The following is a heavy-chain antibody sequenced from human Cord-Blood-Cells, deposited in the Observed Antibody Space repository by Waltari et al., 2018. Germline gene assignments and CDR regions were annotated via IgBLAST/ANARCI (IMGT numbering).Heavy chain of an antibody. CDR3: ARGGSVAGNHYYYGMDV. Sequence: QVQLQQWGAGLLKPSETLSLTCAVHGGSFSGYYWSWIRQPPGKGLEWIGEINHCGSTNYNPSLKSRVTISVDTSKNQFSLKLSSVTAADTAVYYCARGGSVAGNHYYYGMDVWGQGTTVTVSS. V-gene: IGHV4-34*01. J-gene: IGHJ6*02. CDR2: INHCGST. CDR1: GGSFSGYY. D-gene: IGHD6-19*01.